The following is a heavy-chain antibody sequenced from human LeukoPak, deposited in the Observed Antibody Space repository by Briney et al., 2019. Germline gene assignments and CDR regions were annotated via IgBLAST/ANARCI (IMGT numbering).Heavy chain of an antibody. CDR3: ATKGCSSTRCHALDI. D-gene: IGHD2-2*01. V-gene: IGHV1-18*01. CDR1: AYTCTSYC. CDR2: ISAYNGNT. J-gene: IGHJ3*02. Sequence: SLKVSCRASAYTCTSYCMSGVLQPPRRGVQWMGWISAYNGNTNCAQKLQGRVTMTTAPYTSTAYMQLRSLRSADTTAYYCATKGCSSTRCHALDIWGQGTLVTVSS.